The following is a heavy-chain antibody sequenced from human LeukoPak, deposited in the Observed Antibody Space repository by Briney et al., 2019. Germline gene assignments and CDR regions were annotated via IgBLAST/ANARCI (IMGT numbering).Heavy chain of an antibody. CDR2: ISGSGGST. D-gene: IGHD1-26*01. CDR1: GFTFSSYA. CDR3: AKASRQWELHYRYLDY. Sequence: GGSLRLSCAASGFTFSSYAMSWVRQAPGKGLEWVSAISGSGGSTYYADSVKGRFTISRDNSKNTLYLQMNSLRAEDTAVYYCAKASRQWELHYRYLDYWGHGTLVTVSS. J-gene: IGHJ4*01. V-gene: IGHV3-23*01.